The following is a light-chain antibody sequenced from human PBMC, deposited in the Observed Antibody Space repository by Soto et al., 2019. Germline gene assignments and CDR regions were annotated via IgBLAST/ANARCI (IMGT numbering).Light chain of an antibody. CDR2: EVT. Sequence: QSVLIQPASVSGSRGQSITISCTGASSDVGGYNYVSWYQQFPGRAPKVMIYEVTNRPSGVSNRFPGSKSGNTASLTISGLQAEDEADYYCSSYTSSSTYVCGSGTKVTV. V-gene: IGLV2-14*01. CDR1: SSDVGGYNY. CDR3: SSYTSSSTYV. J-gene: IGLJ1*01.